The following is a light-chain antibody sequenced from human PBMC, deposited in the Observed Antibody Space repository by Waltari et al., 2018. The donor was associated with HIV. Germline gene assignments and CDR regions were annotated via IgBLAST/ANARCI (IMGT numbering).Light chain of an antibody. V-gene: IGLV4-60*03. Sequence: QPVLTQSSSASASLGSSVKLTCTLSSGHRSYIIAWHQQQPGKAPRYLMKLEGSVSYNKGSGVPDRFSGSSSGADRYLTISNVQSEDEADYYCETWDGNTWVFGGGTKLTVL. CDR2: LEGSVSY. J-gene: IGLJ3*02. CDR1: SGHRSYI. CDR3: ETWDGNTWV.